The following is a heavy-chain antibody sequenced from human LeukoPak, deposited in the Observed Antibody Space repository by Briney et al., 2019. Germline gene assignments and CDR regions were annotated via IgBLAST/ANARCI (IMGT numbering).Heavy chain of an antibody. CDR3: AREAVAGTDY. Sequence: GGSLRLSCAASGFTLSSYSMNWVRQAPGKGLEWVSSISSSSSTIYYADSVKGRFTISRDNAKNSLYLQVNSLRAEDTAVYYCAREAVAGTDYWGQGTLVTVSS. CDR1: GFTLSSYS. CDR2: ISSSSSTI. V-gene: IGHV3-48*04. D-gene: IGHD6-19*01. J-gene: IGHJ4*02.